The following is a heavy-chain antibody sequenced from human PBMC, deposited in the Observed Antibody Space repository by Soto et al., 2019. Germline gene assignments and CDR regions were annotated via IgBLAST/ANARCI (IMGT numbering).Heavy chain of an antibody. V-gene: IGHV3-53*01. CDR2: IYSGGST. Sequence: PWGALRLSCAASGFTVSSNYMSWVRQAPGKGLEWVSVIYSGGSTYYADSVKGRFTISRDNSKNTLYLQMNSLRAEDTAVYYCARMKNLATITRWFDPWGQGTLVTVSS. CDR3: ARMKNLATITRWFDP. D-gene: IGHD5-12*01. CDR1: GFTVSSNY. J-gene: IGHJ5*02.